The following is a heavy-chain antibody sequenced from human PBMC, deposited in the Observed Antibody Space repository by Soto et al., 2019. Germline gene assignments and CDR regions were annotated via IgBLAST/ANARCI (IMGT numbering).Heavy chain of an antibody. J-gene: IGHJ3*02. V-gene: IGHV1-3*01. CDR1: GYTFTSYA. D-gene: IGHD5-18*01. Sequence: ASVKVSCKASGYTFTSYAMHWVRQAPGQRLEWMGWINAGNGNTKYSQKFQGRVAITRDTSASTAYMELSSLRSEDTAVYYCSYSYGEGAFDIWGQGTMVTVSS. CDR2: INAGNGNT. CDR3: SYSYGEGAFDI.